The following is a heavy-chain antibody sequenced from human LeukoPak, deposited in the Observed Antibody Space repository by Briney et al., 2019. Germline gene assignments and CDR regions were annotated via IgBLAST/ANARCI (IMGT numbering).Heavy chain of an antibody. CDR2: INHSGST. CDR3: ARFSRGRLGGYQGTVY. CDR1: GGSFSGYY. V-gene: IGHV4-34*01. D-gene: IGHD5-12*01. J-gene: IGHJ4*02. Sequence: SETLSLTCAVYGGSFSGYYWSWIRQPPGKGLEWIGEINHSGSTNYNPSLKSRVTISVDTSKNQFSLKLSSVTAADTAVYYCARFSRGRLGGYQGTVYWGQGTLVTVSS.